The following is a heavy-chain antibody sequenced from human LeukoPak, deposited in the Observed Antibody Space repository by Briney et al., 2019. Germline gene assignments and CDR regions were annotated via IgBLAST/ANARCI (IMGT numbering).Heavy chain of an antibody. CDR2: ISWNSGSI. CDR1: GFTFDDYA. CDR3: AKDGHYYAPKDAFDI. D-gene: IGHD3-10*01. Sequence: GGSLRLSCAASGFTFDDYAMHWVRQAPGKGLEWVSGISWNSGSIGYADSVKGRFTISRDNAKNTLYLQMNSLRAEDTAVYYCAKDGHYYAPKDAFDIWGQGTMVTVSS. J-gene: IGHJ3*02. V-gene: IGHV3-9*01.